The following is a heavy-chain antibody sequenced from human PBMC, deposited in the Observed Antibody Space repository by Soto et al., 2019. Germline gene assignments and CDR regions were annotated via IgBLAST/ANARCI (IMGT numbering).Heavy chain of an antibody. J-gene: IGHJ5*02. V-gene: IGHV4-4*02. CDR3: ARDQSSSWGDNWFDP. CDR2: IYHSGST. Sequence: SETLSLTCAVSGGSISSSNWWSWVRQPPGKGLEWIGEIYHSGSTNYNPSLKSRVTISVDKSKNQFSLKLSSVTAADTAVYYCARDQSSSWGDNWFDPWGQGTLVTSPQ. CDR1: GGSISSSNW. D-gene: IGHD6-13*01.